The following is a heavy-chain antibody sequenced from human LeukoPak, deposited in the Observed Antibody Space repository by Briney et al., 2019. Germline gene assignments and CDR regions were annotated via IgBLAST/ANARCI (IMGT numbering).Heavy chain of an antibody. CDR3: TTSGFSGDYEYYFDN. CDR1: GITFNTYW. D-gene: IGHD4-17*01. CDR2: INQDGGEK. J-gene: IGHJ4*02. Sequence: GGSLRLSCAASGITFNTYWLSWVRQAPGRGLEWLATINQDGGEKYYVNSVKGRFTISRDNAKNSLFLQMNSLRPEDTAVYYCTTSGFSGDYEYYFDNWGQGTLVTVSS. V-gene: IGHV3-7*02.